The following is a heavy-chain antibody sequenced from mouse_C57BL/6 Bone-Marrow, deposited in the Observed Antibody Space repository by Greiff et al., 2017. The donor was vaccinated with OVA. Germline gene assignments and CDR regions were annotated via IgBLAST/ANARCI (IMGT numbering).Heavy chain of an antibody. CDR3: ARKASTMIKDY. D-gene: IGHD2-4*01. V-gene: IGHV1-61*01. CDR1: GYTFTSYW. Sequence: QVQLQQPGAELVRPGSSVKLSCKASGYTFTSYWMDWVKQRPGQGLEWIGNIYPSDSETHYNQKFKDKATLTVDKSSSTAYMQLSSLTSEDSAVYYCARKASTMIKDYWGQATTLTVSS. J-gene: IGHJ2*01. CDR2: IYPSDSET.